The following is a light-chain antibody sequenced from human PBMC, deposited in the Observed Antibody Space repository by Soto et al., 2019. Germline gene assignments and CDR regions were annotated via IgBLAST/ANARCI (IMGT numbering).Light chain of an antibody. CDR3: QQYGRT. CDR2: GAS. CDR1: QSVGSSF. V-gene: IGKV3-20*01. Sequence: EIVLTQSPGTLSLSPGERATLSCRASQSVGSSFLAWYQQKPGQAPRLLIYGASSRATGIPDRFRGSGSGTDFTLTINTLEPEDSAVYYCQQYGRTFGQGTKLEIK. J-gene: IGKJ2*01.